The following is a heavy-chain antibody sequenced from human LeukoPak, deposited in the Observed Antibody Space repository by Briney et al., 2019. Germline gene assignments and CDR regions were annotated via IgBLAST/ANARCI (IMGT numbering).Heavy chain of an antibody. Sequence: SETLSLTCTVSGGSISSSSYYWGWLRQPPGKGLEWIGSIYYSGSTYYNPSLKSRVTISVDTSKNQFSLKLSSVTAADTAVYYCARLPETGAMVTRSFDYWGQGTLVTVSS. CDR2: IYYSGST. D-gene: IGHD5-18*01. CDR1: GGSISSSSYY. V-gene: IGHV4-39*01. J-gene: IGHJ4*02. CDR3: ARLPETGAMVTRSFDY.